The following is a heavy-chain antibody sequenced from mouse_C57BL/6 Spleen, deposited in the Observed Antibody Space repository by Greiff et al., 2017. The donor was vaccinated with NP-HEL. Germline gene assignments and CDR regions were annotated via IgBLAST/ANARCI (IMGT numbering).Heavy chain of an antibody. CDR2: IYPGDGDT. CDR3: GGTTVVGDWYFDV. J-gene: IGHJ1*03. Sequence: QVQLQQSGPELVKPGASVKISCKASGYAFSSSWMNWVKQRPGQGLEWIGRIYPGDGDTNYNGKFKGKATLTADKSSSTAYMQLSSLTSEDAAVYVCGGTTVVGDWYFDVWGTGTTVTVSS. V-gene: IGHV1-82*01. CDR1: GYAFSSSW. D-gene: IGHD1-1*01.